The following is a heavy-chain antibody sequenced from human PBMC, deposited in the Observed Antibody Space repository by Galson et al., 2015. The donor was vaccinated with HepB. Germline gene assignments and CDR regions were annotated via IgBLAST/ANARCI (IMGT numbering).Heavy chain of an antibody. CDR3: ARGTGDSGSYSYWFDP. D-gene: IGHD1-26*01. CDR1: GGSISSYY. Sequence: LSLTCTVSGGSISSYYWSWIRQPPGKGLEWIGYIYYSGSTNYNPSLKSRVTISVDTSKNQFSLKLSSVTAEDTAVYYCARGTGDSGSYSYWFDPWGQGTLVTVSS. CDR2: IYYSGST. V-gene: IGHV4-59*01. J-gene: IGHJ5*02.